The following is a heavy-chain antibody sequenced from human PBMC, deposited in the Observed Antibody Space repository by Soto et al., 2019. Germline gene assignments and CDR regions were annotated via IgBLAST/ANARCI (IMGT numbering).Heavy chain of an antibody. V-gene: IGHV4-59*01. CDR2: MYYSGST. D-gene: IGHD6-13*01. J-gene: IGHJ4*02. CDR3: AREGIAAEIDY. Sequence: SETLSLTCTVSGGSIISYYWSWIRQPPGKGLEWIGYMYYSGSTNYNPSLKSRVTISVDTSKNQFSLKLSSVTAADTAVYYCAREGIAAEIDYWGQGTLVTVSS. CDR1: GGSIISYY.